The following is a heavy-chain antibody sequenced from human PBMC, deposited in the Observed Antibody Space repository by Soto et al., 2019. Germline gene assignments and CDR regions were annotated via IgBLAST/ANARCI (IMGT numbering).Heavy chain of an antibody. CDR1: GGSTSSVGYY. J-gene: IGHJ6*02. V-gene: IGHV4-31*03. CDR3: ARSYCPVPGGLDV. D-gene: IGHD2-21*02. CDR2: IYYSGTT. Sequence: PSETLSLTCTVSGGSTSSVGYYWSWIRQHPGKGLEWIGYIYYSGTTYYNPSLKSRLTISLDMSKSQFSLKLSSVTAADTAVYYCARSYCPVPGGLDVWGQGATVNVSS.